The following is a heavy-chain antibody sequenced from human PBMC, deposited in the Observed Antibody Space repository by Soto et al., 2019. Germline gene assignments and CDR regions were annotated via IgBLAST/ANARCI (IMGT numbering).Heavy chain of an antibody. V-gene: IGHV4-30-2*01. CDR2: IYHSGNT. J-gene: IGHJ3*01. Sequence: PSETLSLTCAVSGGSISSCGYSWTWIRPPRGKGLEWIGYIYHSGNTYYNPSLKSRVTISGDRSKNQFTLNLSSVTAADTAVYYCASNVAGDDALDVWGQGTMVTVS. CDR1: GGSISSCGYS. D-gene: IGHD2-15*01. CDR3: ASNVAGDDALDV.